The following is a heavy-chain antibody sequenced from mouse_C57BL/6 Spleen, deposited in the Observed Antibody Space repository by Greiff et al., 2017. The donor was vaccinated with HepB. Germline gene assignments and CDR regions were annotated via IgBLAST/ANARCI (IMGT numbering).Heavy chain of an antibody. CDR2: INPYNGDT. Sequence: EVQLQQSGPELVKPGDSVKISCKASGYSFTGYFMNWVMQSHGKSLEWIGRINPYNGDTFYNQKFKGKATLTVDKSSSTAHMELRSLTSEDSAVYYCARDSPGSSYWYFDVWGTGTTVTVSS. CDR1: GYSFTGYF. V-gene: IGHV1-20*01. CDR3: ARDSPGSSYWYFDV. J-gene: IGHJ1*03. D-gene: IGHD1-1*01.